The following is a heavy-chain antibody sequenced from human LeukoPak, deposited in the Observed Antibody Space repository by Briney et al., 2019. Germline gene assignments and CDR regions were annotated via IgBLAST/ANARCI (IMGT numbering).Heavy chain of an antibody. CDR3: ARRLPRARIAAGTTTIGHFDY. CDR1: GGSFSGYY. J-gene: IGHJ4*02. V-gene: IGHV4-34*01. Sequence: PSETLSLTCAVYGGSFSGYYWSWIRQPPGKGLEWIGEINHSGSTNYNPSLKSRVTISVDTSKNQFSLKLSSVTAADTAVYYCARRLPRARIAAGTTTIGHFDYXGQXTXXXVSS. D-gene: IGHD6-13*01. CDR2: INHSGST.